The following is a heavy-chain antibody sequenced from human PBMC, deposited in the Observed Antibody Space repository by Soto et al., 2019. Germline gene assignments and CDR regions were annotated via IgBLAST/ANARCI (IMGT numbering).Heavy chain of an antibody. CDR3: AKGGELAVGGFDY. CDR1: GFTFSSYA. CDR2: ISDTGGST. Sequence: EVQLLESGGGLVQTGGSLRLSCAASGFTFSSYAMSWVRQAPGKGLEWVSRISDTGGSTYYADSVKGRFTISRDSSKNTLYLQMNSLRADDTAIYYCAKGGELAVGGFDYWGQGTLVTVSS. D-gene: IGHD2-15*01. V-gene: IGHV3-23*01. J-gene: IGHJ4*02.